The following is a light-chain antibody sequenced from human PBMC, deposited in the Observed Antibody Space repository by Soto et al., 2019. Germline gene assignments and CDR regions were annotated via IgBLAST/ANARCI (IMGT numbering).Light chain of an antibody. CDR3: QQYNSHSWT. CDR2: KAS. J-gene: IGKJ1*01. Sequence: MNISQCPSTLSAGVVGIVRMICLASQSISSWLAWYQQKPGKAPKLLIYKASSLESGVPSRFSGSGSVTEFTLTISSLQADDVATYYSQQYNSHSWTFGQGTKVDI. CDR1: QSISSW. V-gene: IGKV1-5*03.